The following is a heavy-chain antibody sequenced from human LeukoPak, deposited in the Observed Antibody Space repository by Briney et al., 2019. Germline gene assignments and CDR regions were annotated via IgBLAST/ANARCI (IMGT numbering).Heavy chain of an antibody. D-gene: IGHD2-2*01. J-gene: IGHJ4*02. Sequence: GSSVKVSCKASGGTFSSYAFSWVRQAPGQGLEWMGIINPNSGGTTYAQKFQGRVTLTGDTSASTVFMELSSLTSEDTAVYYCAREGFCSGTNCPAVYWGQGTLVTVSS. CDR2: INPNSGGT. CDR1: GGTFSSYA. V-gene: IGHV1-46*01. CDR3: AREGFCSGTNCPAVY.